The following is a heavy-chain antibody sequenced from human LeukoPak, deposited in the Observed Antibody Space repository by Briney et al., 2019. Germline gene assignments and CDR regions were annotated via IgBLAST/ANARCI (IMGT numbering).Heavy chain of an antibody. CDR1: GYTFTDRY. Sequence: GASVKVSCKASGYTFTDRYIHWVRQAPGQGLEWMGWINPDSGDTYYTQKFQGRITMTRDTSISTVYMELTRLTSDDTAVYYCARENMIGGIVDGEDYWGQGTLVTVSS. J-gene: IGHJ4*02. CDR3: ARENMIGGIVDGEDY. V-gene: IGHV1-2*02. D-gene: IGHD3-16*01. CDR2: INPDSGDT.